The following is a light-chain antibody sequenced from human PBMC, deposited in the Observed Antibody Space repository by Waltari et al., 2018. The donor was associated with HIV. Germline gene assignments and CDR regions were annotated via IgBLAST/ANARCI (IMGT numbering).Light chain of an antibody. J-gene: IGKJ4*01. CDR1: RTLLYNGDNKNY. Sequence: DIVVTQSPDSLAVSLGEKATIKCRSSRTLLYNGDNKNYLSWYQKKPGQPPKLLISWASVRESGVPDRCTGGGSGTDFTLNINNLQAEDVAVYYCQQYYGTPLTFGGGTKIEIK. CDR2: WAS. V-gene: IGKV4-1*01. CDR3: QQYYGTPLT.